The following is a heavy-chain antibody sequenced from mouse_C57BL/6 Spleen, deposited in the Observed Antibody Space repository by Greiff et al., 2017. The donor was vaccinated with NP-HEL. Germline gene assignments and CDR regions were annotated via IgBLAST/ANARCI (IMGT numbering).Heavy chain of an antibody. CDR1: GYSITSGYD. CDR2: ISYSGST. V-gene: IGHV3-1*01. D-gene: IGHD2-12*01. J-gene: IGHJ3*01. Sequence: DVQLQESGPGMVKPSQSLSLTCTVTGYSITSGYDWHWIRHFPGNKLEWMGYISYSGSTNYNPSLKSRISITHDTSKNHFFLKLNSVTTEDTATYYCARGGYYSPPWFAYWGQGTLVTVSA. CDR3: ARGGYYSPPWFAY.